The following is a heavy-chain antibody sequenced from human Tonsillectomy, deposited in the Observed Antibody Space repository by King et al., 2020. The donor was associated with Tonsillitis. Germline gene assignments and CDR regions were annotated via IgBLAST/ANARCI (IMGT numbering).Heavy chain of an antibody. CDR3: ARYLTTVTTSWGY. V-gene: IGHV1-18*04. CDR2: VSAYNGNT. J-gene: IGHJ4*02. Sequence: QLVQSGAEVKKPGASVKVSCKASGYTFTSYGISWVRQAPGQGLEWMGWVSAYNGNTNYAQKLQGRVTMTKDTSTSTGYMEMRSLRSDDTAVYYCARYLTTVTTSWGYWGQGTLVTVPS. D-gene: IGHD4-17*01. CDR1: GYTFTSYG.